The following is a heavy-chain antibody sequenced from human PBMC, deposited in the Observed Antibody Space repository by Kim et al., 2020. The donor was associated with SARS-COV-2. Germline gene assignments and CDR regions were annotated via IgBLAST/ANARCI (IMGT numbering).Heavy chain of an antibody. CDR3: ARYRFFYSSGWYEPEPYYYYGVDV. J-gene: IGHJ6*02. CDR1: GFTFSSYS. CDR2: ISSSSSYI. D-gene: IGHD6-19*01. V-gene: IGHV3-21*01. Sequence: GGSLRLSCAASGFTFSSYSMNWVRQAPGKGLEWVSSISSSSSYIYYADSVKGRFTISRDNAKNSLYLQMNSLRAEDTAVYYCARYRFFYSSGWYEPEPYYYYGVDVWGQGTTVTVSS.